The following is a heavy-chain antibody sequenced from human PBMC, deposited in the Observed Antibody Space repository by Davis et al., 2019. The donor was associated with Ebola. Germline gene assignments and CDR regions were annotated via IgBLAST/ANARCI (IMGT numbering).Heavy chain of an antibody. CDR3: ARAEGDYDILTGYY. J-gene: IGHJ4*02. Sequence: AASVKVSCKASGYTFTTYGISWVRQAPGQGLEWMGWISAYNGNTNYAQKLQGRVTMTTDTSTSTAYMELRSLRSDDTPVYYCARAEGDYDILTGYYWGQGTLVTVSS. D-gene: IGHD3-9*01. CDR1: GYTFTTYG. V-gene: IGHV1-18*04. CDR2: ISAYNGNT.